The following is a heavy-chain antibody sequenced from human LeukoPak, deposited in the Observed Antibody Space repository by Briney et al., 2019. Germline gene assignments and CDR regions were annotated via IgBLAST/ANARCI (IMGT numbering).Heavy chain of an antibody. CDR1: GFTFSSYG. CDR2: IRYDGSNK. J-gene: IGHJ4*02. Sequence: GGSLRLSCAASGFTFSSYGMHWVRQAPGKGLEWVAFIRYDGSNKYYADSVKGRFTISRDNSKNTLYLQMNSLRAEDTAVYYCARSYGSGSLFDFWGQGTLVTVSS. V-gene: IGHV3-30*02. D-gene: IGHD3-10*01. CDR3: ARSYGSGSLFDF.